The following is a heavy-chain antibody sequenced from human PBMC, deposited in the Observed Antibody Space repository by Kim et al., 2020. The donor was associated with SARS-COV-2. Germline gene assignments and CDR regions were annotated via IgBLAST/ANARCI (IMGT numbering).Heavy chain of an antibody. CDR3: AREQDSSGPPFDP. Sequence: YAQKFQGRVTMTRNTSISPAYMELSRLRSDDTAVYYCAREQDSSGPPFDPWGQGTLVTVSS. D-gene: IGHD6-19*01. V-gene: IGHV1-2*02. J-gene: IGHJ5*02.